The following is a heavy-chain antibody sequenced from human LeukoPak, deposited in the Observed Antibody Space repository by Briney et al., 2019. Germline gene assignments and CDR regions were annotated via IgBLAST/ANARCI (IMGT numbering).Heavy chain of an antibody. V-gene: IGHV3-7*04. J-gene: IGHJ6*03. CDR2: INQDGSEK. CDR3: AKETGILRFLDPTPVPYHMDV. CDR1: GFTFSNYW. D-gene: IGHD3-3*01. Sequence: PGGSLRLSCAVSGFTFSNYWMTWVRQAPGKGLEWLANINQDGSEKYYVDSVKGRFTISRDNANNVLYLQMNSLRAEDTAVYYCAKETGILRFLDPTPVPYHMDVWGKGTTVTVSS.